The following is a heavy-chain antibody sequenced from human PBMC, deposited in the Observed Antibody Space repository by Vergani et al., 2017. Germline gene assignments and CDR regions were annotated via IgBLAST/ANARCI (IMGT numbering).Heavy chain of an antibody. V-gene: IGHV4-61*02. Sequence: QVQLQESGPGLMKPSQTLSLTCTVSGDSIFSGNYYWSWLRQPAENELEWIGRIYTTGSTNYNPSLESRVTMSLDSSRNRFSLSLSSVTAADTAIYFCARGSTHWKQGAFDIWGQGTLVTVSS. J-gene: IGHJ3*02. CDR1: GDSIFSGNYY. CDR2: IYTTGST. D-gene: IGHD1-1*01. CDR3: ARGSTHWKQGAFDI.